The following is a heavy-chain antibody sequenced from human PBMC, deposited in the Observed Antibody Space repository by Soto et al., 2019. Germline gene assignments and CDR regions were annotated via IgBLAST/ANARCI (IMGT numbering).Heavy chain of an antibody. CDR1: GFTFSSHS. CDR2: ISSSTRTI. Sequence: EVQLVESGGGLVQPGGSLRLSCAASGFTFSSHSMNWVRRAPGTGLEWVSYISSSTRTIYYADSVKGRVTVSRDNAKNSLYLQMNSLRAEDTAVYYCARDDEMGYFDYWGQGTLVTVSS. CDR3: ARDDEMGYFDY. J-gene: IGHJ4*02. D-gene: IGHD3-16*01. V-gene: IGHV3-48*01.